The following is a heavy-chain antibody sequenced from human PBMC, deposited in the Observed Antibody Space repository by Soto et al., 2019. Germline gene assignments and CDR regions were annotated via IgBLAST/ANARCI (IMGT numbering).Heavy chain of an antibody. CDR1: GYTFTSYA. Sequence: QVQLVQSGAEVKKPGASVKVSCKASGYTFTSYAMHWVRQAPGQRLEWMGWINAGNGNTKYSQKFQGRVTITRDPSASTAYMALSGLRSVDTAVYYCARGDYYDIHDYWGQGTLVTVSS. CDR2: INAGNGNT. D-gene: IGHD3-22*01. V-gene: IGHV1-3*01. CDR3: ARGDYYDIHDY. J-gene: IGHJ4*02.